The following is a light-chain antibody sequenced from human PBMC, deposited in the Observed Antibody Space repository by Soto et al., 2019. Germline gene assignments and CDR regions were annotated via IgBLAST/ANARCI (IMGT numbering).Light chain of an antibody. Sequence: DIQMTQSPSTLSASVGDRVTITCRASQSISSWLAWYQQKPGKAPKLLIYKASSLESGVPSRFSGSGSGTDFTLTISSLQPDDFAAAYCQLYNGYSPGYTFGPGTKLEIK. V-gene: IGKV1-5*03. CDR2: KAS. CDR1: QSISSW. CDR3: QLYNGYSPGYT. J-gene: IGKJ2*01.